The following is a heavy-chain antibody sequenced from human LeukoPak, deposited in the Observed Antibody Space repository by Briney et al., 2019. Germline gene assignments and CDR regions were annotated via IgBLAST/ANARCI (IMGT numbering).Heavy chain of an antibody. CDR3: ARSRICGAFDI. Sequence: GGSLRLSCAASGLSFSSHWMSWVRQATGKGLEWVSAIGTAGDTYYPGSVKGRFTISRENAKNSLYLQMNSLRAGDTAVYYCARSRICGAFDIWGQGTMVTVSS. V-gene: IGHV3-13*01. D-gene: IGHD3-10*01. CDR1: GLSFSSHW. CDR2: IGTAGDT. J-gene: IGHJ3*02.